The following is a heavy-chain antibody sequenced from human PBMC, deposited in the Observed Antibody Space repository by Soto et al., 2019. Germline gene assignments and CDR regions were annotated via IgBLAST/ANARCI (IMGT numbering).Heavy chain of an antibody. V-gene: IGHV4-61*01. J-gene: IGHJ6*02. D-gene: IGHD3-22*01. CDR3: ARDHRGGEYYYDSSGYQNYYYYYYGMNV. Sequence: LSLTCTVSGGSVSSGSYYWSWIRQPPGKGLEWIGYIYYSGSTNYNPSLKSRVTISVDTSKNQFSLKLSSVTAADTAVYYCARDHRGGEYYYDSSGYQNYYYYYYGMNVWGQGTTVTVSS. CDR1: GGSVSSGSYY. CDR2: IYYSGST.